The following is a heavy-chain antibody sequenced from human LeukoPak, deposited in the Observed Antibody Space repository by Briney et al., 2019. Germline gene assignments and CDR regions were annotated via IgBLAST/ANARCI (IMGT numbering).Heavy chain of an antibody. J-gene: IGHJ4*02. D-gene: IGHD3-9*01. CDR2: MNPNTGDT. CDR1: GYSFTSYD. V-gene: IGHV1-8*01. CDR3: TRGGEILTHYKHIDY. Sequence: ASVKVSCKASGYSFTSYDINWVRQATGQGLEWMGCMNPNTGDTGVTQKLQGRVTMTRDPSINTAYMELTSLRSEDTAVYFCTRGGEILTHYKHIDYWGQGTLVTVSS.